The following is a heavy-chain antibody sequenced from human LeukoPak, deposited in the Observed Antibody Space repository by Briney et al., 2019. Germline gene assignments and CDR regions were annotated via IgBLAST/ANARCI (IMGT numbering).Heavy chain of an antibody. CDR3: AKDRFGAAGTAKVLDY. V-gene: IGHV3-30*18. CDR1: GFTFSSYG. D-gene: IGHD6-13*01. CDR2: ISYDGNNN. J-gene: IGHJ4*02. Sequence: PGRSLRLSCAASGFTFSSYGMHWVRQAPGKGLEWVALISYDGNNNYYADSVKGRFTISRDNSKNTLYLQMNSLRAGDTAVYYCAKDRFGAAGTAKVLDYWGQGTLVTVSS.